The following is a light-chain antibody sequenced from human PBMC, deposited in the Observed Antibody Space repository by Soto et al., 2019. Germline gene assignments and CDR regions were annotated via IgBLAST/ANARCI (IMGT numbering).Light chain of an antibody. CDR3: QQSGT. V-gene: IGKV1-39*01. J-gene: IGKJ5*01. CDR1: QSISSY. Sequence: DIQMTQSPSSLSASVGDRVTITCRASQSISSYLNWYQQKPGKAHKLLIYAASSLQSGVPSRFSGSGSGTDFTLTISSLQPEDFATYYCQQSGTFGQGPRLEIK. CDR2: AAS.